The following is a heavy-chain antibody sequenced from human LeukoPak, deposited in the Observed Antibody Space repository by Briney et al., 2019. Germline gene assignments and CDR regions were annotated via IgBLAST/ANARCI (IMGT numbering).Heavy chain of an antibody. D-gene: IGHD2-2*02. Sequence: SETLSLACAVYGGSFSGYYWSWIRQPPGKGLEWIGEINHSGSTSYNPSLKSRVTISVDTSKNQFSLKLSSVTAADTAVYYCARGGIRVVVVPAAIRGWFDPWGQGTLVTVSS. CDR3: ARGGIRVVVVPAAIRGWFDP. V-gene: IGHV4-34*01. CDR1: GGSFSGYY. CDR2: INHSGST. J-gene: IGHJ5*02.